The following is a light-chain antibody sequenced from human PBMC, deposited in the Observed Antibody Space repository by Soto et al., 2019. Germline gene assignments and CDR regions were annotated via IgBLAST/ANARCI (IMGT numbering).Light chain of an antibody. CDR1: QNVRTS. CDR3: QHSTTAPPFT. CDR2: AAS. Sequence: DILMTQSPSSLSASAGDRVTITCRASQNVRTSLNWYQQKAGKAPKLLIYAASTLQLGVPSRFTGTGSGTEFTLTISSLQPDDVATYYCQHSTTAPPFTFGLGTKVE. J-gene: IGKJ2*01. V-gene: IGKV1-39*01.